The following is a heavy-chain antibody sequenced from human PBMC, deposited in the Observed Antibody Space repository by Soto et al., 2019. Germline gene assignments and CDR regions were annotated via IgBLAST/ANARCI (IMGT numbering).Heavy chain of an antibody. Sequence: SETLSLTCDVSGVSISSGNWWSWVRQPPGKGLEWIAEVYNDGRANYHPSLESRATISVDRSKNQFSLRLSSVTAADTGKYYGARLVYDSRLNYLYFDHWGQGTLVTVSS. V-gene: IGHV4-4*02. J-gene: IGHJ4*02. CDR3: ARLVYDSRLNYLYFDH. CDR1: GVSISSGNW. CDR2: VYNDGRA. D-gene: IGHD3-22*01.